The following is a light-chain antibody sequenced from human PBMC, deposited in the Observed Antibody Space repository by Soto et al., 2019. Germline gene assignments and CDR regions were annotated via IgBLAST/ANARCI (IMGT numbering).Light chain of an antibody. V-gene: IGLV4-60*03. CDR2: FEGSGSY. CDR3: ETLDSNTRV. CDR1: SGHSSYI. Sequence: QSVLTQSSSASASLGSSVKLTCTLSSGHSSYIIAWHQQQPGKAPRYLMKFEGSGSYNKGSGVPDRFSGSSSGADRYLTISNLQSEDEADYYWETLDSNTRVFGGGTKLTVL. J-gene: IGLJ3*02.